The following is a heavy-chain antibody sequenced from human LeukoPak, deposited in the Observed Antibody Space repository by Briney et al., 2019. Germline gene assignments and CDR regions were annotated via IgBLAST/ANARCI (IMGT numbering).Heavy chain of an antibody. J-gene: IGHJ3*02. CDR1: GFTFSSYA. D-gene: IGHD2-2*01. V-gene: IGHV3-23*01. Sequence: PGGSLRLSCAASGFTFSSYAMRWFRQAPGEGLEWVSAISGSGGSTCYADSVKGRFTISRDNSKNTLYLQMNSLRAEDTAVYYCAKLLDIVVVPAALPGDAFDIWGQGTMVTVSS. CDR3: AKLLDIVVVPAALPGDAFDI. CDR2: ISGSGGST.